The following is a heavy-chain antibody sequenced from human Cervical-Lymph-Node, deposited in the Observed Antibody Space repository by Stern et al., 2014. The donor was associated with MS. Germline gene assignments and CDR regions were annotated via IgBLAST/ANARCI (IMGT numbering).Heavy chain of an antibody. D-gene: IGHD1-26*01. Sequence: VQLVESGAEVQKPGASVKVSCRASGYTFTSYSMHWLRQAPGQSLEWMGWINTGNGNTKYSRKFRGRVTITRDTSASTAYMRSEDTAVYYCVRDDIVGATWGQGTLVTVSS. V-gene: IGHV1-3*04. CDR1: GYTFTSYS. J-gene: IGHJ4*02. CDR3: VRDDIVGAT. CDR2: INTGNGNT.